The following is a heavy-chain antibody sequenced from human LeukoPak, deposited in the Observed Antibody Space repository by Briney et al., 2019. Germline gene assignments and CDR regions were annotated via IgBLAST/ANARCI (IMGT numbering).Heavy chain of an antibody. V-gene: IGHV1-18*01. CDR2: ISAYNGNT. J-gene: IGHJ6*03. Sequence: ASVKVSCKASGYTFTSYGISWVRQALGQGLEWMGWISAYNGNTNYAQKLQGRVTMTTDTSTSTAYMELRSLRSDDTAVYYCARGDSSSYYYYYMDVWGKGTTVTVSS. CDR3: ARGDSSSYYYYYMDV. D-gene: IGHD2-21*01. CDR1: GYTFTSYG.